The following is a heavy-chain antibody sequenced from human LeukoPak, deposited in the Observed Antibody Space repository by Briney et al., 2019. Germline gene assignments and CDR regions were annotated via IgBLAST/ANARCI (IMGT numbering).Heavy chain of an antibody. CDR3: AKNPRSTPGY. V-gene: IGHV3-23*01. CDR2: ISYTGGTT. CDR1: EFTFSSYD. Sequence: PGGSLRLSCAASEFTFSSYDMSWARQAPGQGLEWVSTISYTGGTTNYADSVKGRFTISRDNSKNTLFLQMNSLRAEDTAVYYCAKNPRSTPGYWGQGTLVTVSS. J-gene: IGHJ4*02.